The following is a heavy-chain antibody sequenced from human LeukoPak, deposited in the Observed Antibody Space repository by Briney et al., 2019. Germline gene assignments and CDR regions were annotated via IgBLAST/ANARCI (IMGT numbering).Heavy chain of an antibody. Sequence: GSLRLSCAASGFTFSSYAMSWIRQSPGKGLEWIGYIYYSGSTNYNPSLKSRVTISVDTSKNQFSLKLSSVTAADTAVYYCARYTTSVDYWGQGTLVTVSS. CDR2: IYYSGST. V-gene: IGHV4-59*01. J-gene: IGHJ4*02. CDR1: GFTFSSYA. CDR3: ARYTTSVDY. D-gene: IGHD1-26*01.